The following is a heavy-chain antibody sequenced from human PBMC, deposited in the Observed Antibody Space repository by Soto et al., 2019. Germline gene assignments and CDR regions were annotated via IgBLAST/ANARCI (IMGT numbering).Heavy chain of an antibody. CDR1: GFTFSSYA. CDR2: IKTGGSNT. V-gene: IGHV3-74*01. Sequence: GGSLRLSCAASGFTFSSYAMSWVRQAPGKGLVWVSRIKTGGSNTYYADSVRGRFTISRDNAKNTLFLQMNSLRAEDTAVYFCVRARSSNYGYWDYWAQGTLVTVSS. D-gene: IGHD3-22*01. CDR3: VRARSSNYGYWDY. J-gene: IGHJ4*02.